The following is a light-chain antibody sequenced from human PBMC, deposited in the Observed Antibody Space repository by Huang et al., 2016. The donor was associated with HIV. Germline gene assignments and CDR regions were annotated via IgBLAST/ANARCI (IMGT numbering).Light chain of an antibody. V-gene: IGKV1-39*01. CDR3: QQTFSVPLT. CDR2: SAS. Sequence: DLQMTQSPSSLSASVGDRVSITCRESQSLNNYLNWYQQKPGKAPKLLSHSASTLQNGVPPRFSGSVSGIYFTLTITNLQPEDSATYYCQQTFSVPLTFGGGTKVEIK. J-gene: IGKJ4*01. CDR1: QSLNNY.